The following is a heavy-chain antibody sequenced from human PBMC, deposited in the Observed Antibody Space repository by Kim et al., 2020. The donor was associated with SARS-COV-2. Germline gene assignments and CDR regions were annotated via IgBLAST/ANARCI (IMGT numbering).Heavy chain of an antibody. V-gene: IGHV3-21*01. J-gene: IGHJ5*02. Sequence: ADSVKGRFTISRDNAKNSLYLQMNSLRAEDTAVYYCARDRVELRVNWFDPWGQGTLVTVSS. D-gene: IGHD1-7*01. CDR3: ARDRVELRVNWFDP.